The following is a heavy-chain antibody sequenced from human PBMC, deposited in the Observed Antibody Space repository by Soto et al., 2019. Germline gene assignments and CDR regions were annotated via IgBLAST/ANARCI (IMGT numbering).Heavy chain of an antibody. Sequence: GGSLRLSCAASGFTFSSYAMHWVRQAPGKWLEWVAVISYDGSNKYNADSVKGRFTVSRDNSKNTLYLQMNSLRAEDTAVYYCARDEGTGTTLDYYYSMDVWGQGXTVTVSS. CDR3: ARDEGTGTTLDYYYSMDV. J-gene: IGHJ6*02. CDR1: GFTFSSYA. V-gene: IGHV3-30-3*01. D-gene: IGHD1-7*01. CDR2: ISYDGSNK.